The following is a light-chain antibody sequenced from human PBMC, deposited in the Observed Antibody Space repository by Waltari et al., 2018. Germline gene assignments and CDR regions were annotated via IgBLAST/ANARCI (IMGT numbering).Light chain of an antibody. Sequence: QLVLTQSPSASASLGASVKLTCTLSSGHSSNIIAWLQQRPERGPRYLMKVNSDGSRSKGDDIPDRFSGSSSGAERYLIISSLQSEDEADYYCETGGHGTWVFGGGTKLTVL. CDR1: SGHSSNI. J-gene: IGLJ3*02. CDR2: VNSDGSR. CDR3: ETGGHGTWV. V-gene: IGLV4-69*01.